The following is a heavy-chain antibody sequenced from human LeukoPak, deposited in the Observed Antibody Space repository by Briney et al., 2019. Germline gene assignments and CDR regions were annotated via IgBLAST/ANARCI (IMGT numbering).Heavy chain of an antibody. Sequence: SETLSLTCAVSGGSISSYYWNWIRQPAGKGLEWIRRIYASGSTNNTSLKSRVTMSLDTSKNQFSLKLSSVTAADTAVYYCARDIGYSVINWGQGTLVTVSS. D-gene: IGHD5/OR15-5a*01. CDR2: IYASGST. CDR1: GGSISSYY. V-gene: IGHV4-4*07. J-gene: IGHJ4*02. CDR3: ARDIGYSVIN.